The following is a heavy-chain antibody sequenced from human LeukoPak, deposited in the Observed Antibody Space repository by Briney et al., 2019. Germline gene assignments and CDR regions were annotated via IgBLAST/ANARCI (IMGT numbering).Heavy chain of an antibody. CDR3: ARDQEVRQWLVHRRLYWYFDL. Sequence: SQTLSLTCAISGDSVSSNSAAWNWIRQSPSRGLEWLGRTYYRSKWYNDYAVSVKSRITINPDTSKNQFSLQLNSVTPEDTAVYYCARDQEVRQWLVHRRLYWYFDLWGRGTLVTVSS. V-gene: IGHV6-1*01. CDR1: GDSVSSNSAA. D-gene: IGHD6-19*01. CDR2: TYYRSKWYN. J-gene: IGHJ2*01.